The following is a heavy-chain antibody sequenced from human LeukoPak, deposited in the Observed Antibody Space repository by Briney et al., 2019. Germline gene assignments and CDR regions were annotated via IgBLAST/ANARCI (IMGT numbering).Heavy chain of an antibody. V-gene: IGHV1-8*01. Sequence: GASVKVPCKASGYTFTSYDINWVRQATGQGLEWMGWMNPNSGNTGYAQKFQGRVTMTRNTSISTAYMELSSLRSEDTAVYYCARGVRRLAALLWFGDQNQRYYFDYWGQGTLVTVSS. CDR1: GYTFTSYD. CDR3: ARGVRRLAALLWFGDQNQRYYFDY. CDR2: MNPNSGNT. J-gene: IGHJ4*02. D-gene: IGHD3-10*01.